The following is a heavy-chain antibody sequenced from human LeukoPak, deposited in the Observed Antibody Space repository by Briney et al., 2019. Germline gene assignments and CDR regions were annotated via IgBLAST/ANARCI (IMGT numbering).Heavy chain of an antibody. CDR3: AILGLPGALDI. V-gene: IGHV4-38-2*02. Sequence: SETLSLTCTVSGYSISSGYYWGWIRQPPGKGLEWIGSIYHSGSTYYNPSLKSRVTISVDTSKNQFSLKLSSVTAADTAVYYCAILGLPGALDIWGQGTMVTVSS. CDR1: GYSISSGYY. CDR2: IYHSGST. D-gene: IGHD2-2*01. J-gene: IGHJ3*02.